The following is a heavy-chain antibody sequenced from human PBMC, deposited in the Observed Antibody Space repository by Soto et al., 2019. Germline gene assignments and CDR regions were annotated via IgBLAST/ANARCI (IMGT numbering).Heavy chain of an antibody. CDR3: ARAAASLDP. J-gene: IGHJ5*02. CDR2: MNPKSGNT. Sequence: ASVKVSCKASGYSFTSYDINWVRQATGQGLEWMGWMNPKSGNTGHAQKFQGRVTMTMDTSISTAYMELNSLRSEDTAVYYCARAAASLDPWGQGTPVTVSS. V-gene: IGHV1-8*01. CDR1: GYSFTSYD. D-gene: IGHD6-25*01.